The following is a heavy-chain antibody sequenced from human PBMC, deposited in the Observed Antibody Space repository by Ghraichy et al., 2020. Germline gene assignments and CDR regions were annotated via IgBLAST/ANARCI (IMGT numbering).Heavy chain of an antibody. V-gene: IGHV3-48*02. CDR2: ISSSSSTI. Sequence: GGSLRLSCAASGFTFSSYSMNWVRQAPGKGLEWVSYISSSSSTIYYADSVKGRFTISRDNAKNSLYLQMNSLRDEDTAVYYCAREIYSYGPKHFDYWGQGTLVTVSS. CDR1: GFTFSSYS. D-gene: IGHD5-18*01. CDR3: AREIYSYGPKHFDY. J-gene: IGHJ4*02.